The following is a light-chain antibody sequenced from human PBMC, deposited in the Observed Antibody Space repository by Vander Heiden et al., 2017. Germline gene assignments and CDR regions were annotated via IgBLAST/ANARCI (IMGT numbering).Light chain of an antibody. J-gene: IGLJ3*02. CDR2: SNN. V-gene: IGLV1-47*02. Sequence: QSVLTQPPSASGTPGQRGTISCSGSSSNIGSNYVYWYQQLPGTAPKLRIYSNNQRPSGVPDRFSVSKSGTSASLAISGLRSEDEADYYCAAWDDSLSGPVFGGGTKLTVL. CDR1: SSNIGSNY. CDR3: AAWDDSLSGPV.